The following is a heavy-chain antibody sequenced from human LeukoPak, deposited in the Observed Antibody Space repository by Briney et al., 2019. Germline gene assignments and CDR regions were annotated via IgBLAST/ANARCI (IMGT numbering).Heavy chain of an antibody. Sequence: GGSLRLSCAASGFTFSSYSMNWVRQAPGKGLEWVSYISSSSSTIYYADSVKGRFTISRDNAKNSLYLQMNSLRAEDTAVYYCAREYYGARSDYWGQGTLVTVSS. CDR2: ISSSSSTI. D-gene: IGHD4-17*01. CDR1: GFTFSSYS. CDR3: AREYYGARSDY. J-gene: IGHJ4*02. V-gene: IGHV3-48*01.